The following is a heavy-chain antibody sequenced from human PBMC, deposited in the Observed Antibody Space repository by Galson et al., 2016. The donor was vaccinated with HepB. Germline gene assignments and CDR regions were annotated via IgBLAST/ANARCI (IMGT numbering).Heavy chain of an antibody. J-gene: IGHJ6*02. CDR2: IYYSGRT. CDR3: ARDDSGGWYGFHYGMDV. D-gene: IGHD6-19*01. CDR1: GASISGYY. V-gene: IGHV4-59*01. Sequence: ETLSLTCTVSGASISGYYLSWIRQPPAKGLEWIGYIYYSGRTNYNPSLKSRVTISVDTSKNQFSLKLSSVTAADTAVYYCARDDSGGWYGFHYGMDVWGQGTTVTVSS.